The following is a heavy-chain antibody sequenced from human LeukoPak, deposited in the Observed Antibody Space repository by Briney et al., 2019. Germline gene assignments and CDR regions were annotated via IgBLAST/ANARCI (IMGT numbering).Heavy chain of an antibody. CDR3: AKDTSMVSIYNGMDV. Sequence: PGGSLRLSCAASGFTFSNYGMHWVRQAPGKGLEWVSLIAYDGSNKYYADSVKGRFTISRDNSKNTLYLQMNSLRAEDTAVYYRAKDTSMVSIYNGMDVWGQGTTVTVSS. D-gene: IGHD5-18*01. J-gene: IGHJ6*02. V-gene: IGHV3-30*18. CDR2: IAYDGSNK. CDR1: GFTFSNYG.